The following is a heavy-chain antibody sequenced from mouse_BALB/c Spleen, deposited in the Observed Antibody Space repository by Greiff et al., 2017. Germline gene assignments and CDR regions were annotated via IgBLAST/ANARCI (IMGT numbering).Heavy chain of an antibody. Sequence: VQRVESGPGLVAPSQSLSITCTVSGFSLTSYGVHWVRQPPGKGLEWLGVIWAGGSTNYNSALMSRLSISKDNSKSQVFLKMNSLQTDDTAMYYYAADCWGNCVGYWGQGTTLTVSS. CDR3: AADCWGNCVGY. CDR2: IWAGGST. CDR1: GFSLTSYG. D-gene: IGHD2-1*01. J-gene: IGHJ2*01. V-gene: IGHV2-9*02.